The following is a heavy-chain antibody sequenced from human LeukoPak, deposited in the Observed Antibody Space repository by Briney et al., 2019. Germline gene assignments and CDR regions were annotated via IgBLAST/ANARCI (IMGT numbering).Heavy chain of an antibody. CDR2: IYTSGST. CDR1: GGPITSYY. V-gene: IGHV4-4*07. CDR3: ARVPVVPAAAYYYYYGMDV. D-gene: IGHD2-2*01. Sequence: SETLSLTCTVSGGPITSYYWSWIRQPAGRGLEWIGRIYTSGSTNYNPSLKSRVTISVDTSKNQFSLKLSSVTAADTAVYYCARVPVVPAAAYYYYYGMDVWGQGTTVTVSS. J-gene: IGHJ6*02.